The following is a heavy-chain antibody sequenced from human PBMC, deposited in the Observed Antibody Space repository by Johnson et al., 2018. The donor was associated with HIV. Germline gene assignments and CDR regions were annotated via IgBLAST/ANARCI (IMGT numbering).Heavy chain of an antibody. CDR2: ISYDGSNK. J-gene: IGHJ3*02. CDR3: AKSWHSGSLYDAFDI. CDR1: GFTFSSYA. V-gene: IGHV3-30*18. D-gene: IGHD1-26*01. Sequence: QVQLVESGGGVVQPGRSLRLSCAASGFTFSSYAIHWVRQAPGKGLEWVAVISYDGSNKYYADSVKGRFTISRDNSKNTLYLQMNSLRAEDTAVYYCAKSWHSGSLYDAFDIWGQGTMVTVSS.